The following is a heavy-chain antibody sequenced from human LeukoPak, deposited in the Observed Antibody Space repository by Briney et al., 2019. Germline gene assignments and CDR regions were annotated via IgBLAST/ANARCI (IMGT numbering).Heavy chain of an antibody. Sequence: PSETLSLTCTVSGGSISSYYWSWIRQPPGKGLEWIGYIYYSGSTNYNPSLKSRVTISVDTSKNQFSLKLSSVTAADTAVYYCARQFYSNYAGEEPRNWFDPWGQGTLVTVSS. V-gene: IGHV4-59*08. CDR2: IYYSGST. CDR1: GGSISSYY. D-gene: IGHD4-11*01. CDR3: ARQFYSNYAGEEPRNWFDP. J-gene: IGHJ5*02.